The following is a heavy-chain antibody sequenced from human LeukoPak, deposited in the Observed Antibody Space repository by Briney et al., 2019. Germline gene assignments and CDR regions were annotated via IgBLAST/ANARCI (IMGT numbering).Heavy chain of an antibody. Sequence: GGSLRLSCAASGFTFSSYAMSWVRQAPGKGLEWVSAISGSGGSTYYADSVKGRFTISRDNAKNSLYLQMNSLRAEDTAVYYCARDSRFRYYDTTRPWGKGNTVTVSS. J-gene: IGHJ6*04. D-gene: IGHD3-22*01. CDR2: ISGSGGST. CDR3: ARDSRFRYYDTTRP. CDR1: GFTFSSYA. V-gene: IGHV3-23*01.